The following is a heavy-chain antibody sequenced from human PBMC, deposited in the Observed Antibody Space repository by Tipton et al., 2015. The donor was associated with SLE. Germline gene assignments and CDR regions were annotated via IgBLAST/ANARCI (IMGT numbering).Heavy chain of an antibody. J-gene: IGHJ3*02. CDR3: ARGVYSGSSGAAFDI. Sequence: QSGPEVKKPGASVKVSCKASGYTFTGYYMHWVRQAPGQGLEWMGWINPNSGGTNYAQKFQGRVTMTRDTSISTAYMELSRLRSDDTAVYYCARGVYSGSSGAAFDIWGQGTMVTVSS. D-gene: IGHD1-26*01. CDR1: GYTFTGYY. CDR2: INPNSGGT. V-gene: IGHV1-2*02.